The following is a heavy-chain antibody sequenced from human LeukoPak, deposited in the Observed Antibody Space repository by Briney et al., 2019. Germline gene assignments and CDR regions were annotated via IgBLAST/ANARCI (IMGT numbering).Heavy chain of an antibody. Sequence: GGSLRLSCAASEFVFSSYVMSWVRQAPGKGLEWVSSISGSGDVTYYADSVKGRFTISRDNSKNTLFLQMNSLRAEDTAVYYCARDLIVVVAAPYYYYYGMDVWGQGTTVTVSS. J-gene: IGHJ6*02. CDR2: ISGSGDVT. V-gene: IGHV3-23*01. CDR1: EFVFSSYV. CDR3: ARDLIVVVAAPYYYYYGMDV. D-gene: IGHD2-15*01.